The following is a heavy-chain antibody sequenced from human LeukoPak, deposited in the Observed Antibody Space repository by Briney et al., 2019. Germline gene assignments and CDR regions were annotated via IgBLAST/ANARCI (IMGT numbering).Heavy chain of an antibody. J-gene: IGHJ3*02. V-gene: IGHV4-4*07. Sequence: PSETLSLTCTVSGGSISNSYWSWIRQPAGKGLEWIGSIHTSGSTNYNPSLKSRVTMSVDTSKNQFSLKLSSVTAADTAVYYCARGICSSTSCYTPGAFDIWGQGTMVTVSS. CDR2: IHTSGST. D-gene: IGHD2-2*02. CDR3: ARGICSSTSCYTPGAFDI. CDR1: GGSISNSY.